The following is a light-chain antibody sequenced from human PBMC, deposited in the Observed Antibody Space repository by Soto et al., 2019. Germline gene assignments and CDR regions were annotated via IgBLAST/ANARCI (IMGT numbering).Light chain of an antibody. CDR1: QNVYTN. V-gene: IGKV3-15*01. CDR2: GAS. Sequence: EKGMKQSPATLSVTPGETVTLSCRASQNVYTNLAWYQQKPGQAPRLVLYGASTRATGVPARFSGSGSGTEFTLTISSLQSEDFAVYYCQQYNRWPPYTFGQGTKVDIK. J-gene: IGKJ2*01. CDR3: QQYNRWPPYT.